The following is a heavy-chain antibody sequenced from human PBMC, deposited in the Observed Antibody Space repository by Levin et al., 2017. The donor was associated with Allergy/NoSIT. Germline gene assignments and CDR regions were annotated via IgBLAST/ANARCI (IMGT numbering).Heavy chain of an antibody. D-gene: IGHD5-12*01. CDR3: AKGQGYNGYDVADY. CDR2: ISGSGGST. J-gene: IGHJ4*02. V-gene: IGHV3-23*01. CDR1: GFTFSSYA. Sequence: GESLKISCAASGFTFSSYAMSWVRQAPGKGLEWVSAISGSGGSTYYADSVKGRFTISRDNSKNTLYLQMNSLRAEDTAVYYCAKGQGYNGYDVADYWGQGTLVTVSS.